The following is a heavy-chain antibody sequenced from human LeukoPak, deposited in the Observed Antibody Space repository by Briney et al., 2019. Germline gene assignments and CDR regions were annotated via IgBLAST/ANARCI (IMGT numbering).Heavy chain of an antibody. V-gene: IGHV3-23*01. CDR1: GFTFSSYA. J-gene: IGHJ4*02. CDR2: ITGSGGST. CDR3: AKGSASGRPYYFDY. Sequence: GGSLRHSCAASGFTFSSYAMSWVRQAPGKGLEWVSGITGSGGSTYHADSVKGRFTISRDNSKNSLFLQMSSLRAEDSAIFYCAKGSASGRPYYFDYWGQGILVTVSS. D-gene: IGHD2-15*01.